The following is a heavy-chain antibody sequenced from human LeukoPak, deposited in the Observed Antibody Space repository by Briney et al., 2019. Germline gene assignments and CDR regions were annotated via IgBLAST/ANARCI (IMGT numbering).Heavy chain of an antibody. V-gene: IGHV3-23*01. Sequence: GGTLRLSCAASGFTFSSYGMSWVRQAPGKGLEWVPAISGSGGSTYYADSVKGRFTISRDNSKNTLYLQMNSLRAEDTAVHYCAKYRGSGSYYSDYWGQGTLVTVSS. CDR3: AKYRGSGSYYSDY. CDR2: ISGSGGST. D-gene: IGHD1-26*01. CDR1: GFTFSSYG. J-gene: IGHJ4*02.